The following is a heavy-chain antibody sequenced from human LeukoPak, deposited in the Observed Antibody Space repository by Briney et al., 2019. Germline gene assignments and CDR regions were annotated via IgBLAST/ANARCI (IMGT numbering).Heavy chain of an antibody. V-gene: IGHV3-30*04. CDR2: ISFGGGNI. J-gene: IGHJ4*02. CDR3: ARDPPFRTGWSQNFFDF. D-gene: IGHD6-19*01. CDR1: GFTFEDYA. Sequence: PGGSLRLSCTPSGFTFEDYAMHWVRQAPGKGLEWVALISFGGGNIYYADSVKGRFTISRDNSNSMLYLQMDSLRGDDTAVYYCARDPPFRTGWSQNFFDFWGQGTLVTVSS.